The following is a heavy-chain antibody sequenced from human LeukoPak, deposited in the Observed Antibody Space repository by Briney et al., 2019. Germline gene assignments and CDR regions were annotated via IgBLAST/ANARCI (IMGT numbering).Heavy chain of an antibody. V-gene: IGHV1-24*01. D-gene: IGHD3-10*01. Sequence: ASVKVSCKASGHRLNELDLHLERQAPGKGLEWMGGFDPEDGETIYAQKFQGRVTMIEDTSTDIAYMELTSLRSEDTAVYFCATFTSSYYFYWGQGTLVTVSS. J-gene: IGHJ4*02. CDR1: GHRLNELD. CDR2: FDPEDGET. CDR3: ATFTSSYYFY.